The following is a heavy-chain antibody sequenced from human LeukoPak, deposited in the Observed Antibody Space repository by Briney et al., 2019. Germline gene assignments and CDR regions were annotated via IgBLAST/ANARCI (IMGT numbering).Heavy chain of an antibody. CDR3: ARGPSGFDY. Sequence: PGGSLRLSCAASGFTFSSHAMNWVRQAPGKGLQWVSVISGTGGSTYYADSVTGRFTISRDNSKNTVYLQMKSLRAEDTAVYYCARGPSGFDYWGQGTLVTVSS. CDR2: ISGTGGST. CDR1: GFTFSSHA. V-gene: IGHV3-23*01. J-gene: IGHJ4*02.